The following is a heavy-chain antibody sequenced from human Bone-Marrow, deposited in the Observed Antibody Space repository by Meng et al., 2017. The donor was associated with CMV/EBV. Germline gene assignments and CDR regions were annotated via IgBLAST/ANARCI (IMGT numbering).Heavy chain of an antibody. Sequence: ASVKVSCKASGYTFTGYYMHWVRQAPGQGLEWMGWINPNSGGTNYAQKFRGRVTMTRDTSISTAYMELSRLRSDDTAVYYCARDLGLHGGNSVFIMVRAFDIWGQGTMVTVSS. CDR3: ARDLGLHGGNSVFIMVRAFDI. CDR2: INPNSGGT. D-gene: IGHD4-23*01. V-gene: IGHV1-2*02. J-gene: IGHJ3*02. CDR1: GYTFTGYY.